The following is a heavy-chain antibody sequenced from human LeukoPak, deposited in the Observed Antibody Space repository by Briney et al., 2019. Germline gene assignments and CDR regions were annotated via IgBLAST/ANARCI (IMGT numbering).Heavy chain of an antibody. D-gene: IGHD4-17*01. CDR2: IYYSGST. J-gene: IGHJ3*02. CDR3: ARLAYGDYVLGSFDI. CDR1: GGSISSGDYY. V-gene: IGHV4-30-4*01. Sequence: SETLSLTCTVSGGSISSGDYYWSWIRQPPGKALEWIGNIYYSGSTYYNPSLKSRVTISVDTSKNQFSLKLSSVTAADTAVYYCARLAYGDYVLGSFDIWGQGTMVTVST.